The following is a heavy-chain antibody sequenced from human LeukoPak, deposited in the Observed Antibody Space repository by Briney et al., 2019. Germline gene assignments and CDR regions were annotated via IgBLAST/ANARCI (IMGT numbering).Heavy chain of an antibody. D-gene: IGHD1-26*01. CDR1: GFTFSTYN. J-gene: IGHJ6*03. CDR3: ARDPYSGNYGDYYYYYMDV. V-gene: IGHV3-21*01. CDR2: ITSSSSYI. Sequence: GGSLRLSCAASGFTFSTYNMNWVRQAPGKGLEWVSSITSSSSYIYYADSVKGRFTISRDNAKSSLYLQMNSLRDEDTAVYYCARDPYSGNYGDYYYYYMDVWGKGTTVTISS.